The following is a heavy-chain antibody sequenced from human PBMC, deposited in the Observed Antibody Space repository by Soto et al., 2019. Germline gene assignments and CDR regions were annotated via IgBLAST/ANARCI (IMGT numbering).Heavy chain of an antibody. D-gene: IGHD6-6*01. J-gene: IGHJ1*01. V-gene: IGHV3-64*01. Sequence: GGSLRLSCAASGFTFSSYAMHWVRQAPGKGLEYVSAISSNGGSTYYANSVKGRFTISRDNSKNTLYLQMGSLRAEDMGVYYCAREAGAARYFQHWGQGTLVTVSS. CDR3: AREAGAARYFQH. CDR2: ISSNGGST. CDR1: GFTFSSYA.